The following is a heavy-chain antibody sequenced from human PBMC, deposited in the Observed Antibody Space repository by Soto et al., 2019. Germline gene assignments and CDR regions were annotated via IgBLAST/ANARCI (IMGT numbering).Heavy chain of an antibody. D-gene: IGHD2-2*01. Sequence: ASVKVSCKASGYTFTSYYMHWVRQAPGQGLEWMGWINPNSGGTNYAQKFQGWVTMTRDTSISTAYMELSRLRSDDTAVYYCAREKVVVPAAASYYYYGMEVWGQGTTVTVSS. J-gene: IGHJ6*02. V-gene: IGHV1-2*04. CDR1: GYTFTSYY. CDR3: AREKVVVPAAASYYYYGMEV. CDR2: INPNSGGT.